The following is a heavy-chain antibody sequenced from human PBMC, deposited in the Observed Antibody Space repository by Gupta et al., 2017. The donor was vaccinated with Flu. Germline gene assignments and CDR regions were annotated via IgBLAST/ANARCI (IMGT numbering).Heavy chain of an antibody. V-gene: IGHV3-7*01. D-gene: IGHD3-3*01. Sequence: EVQLVESGGGLVQPGGSLRLSCAASGLTFTRYWMSWVRQAPGKGLEWVANINQDGNKKYYVDEVKGRFTISRDNAKNSLYLQMNSLRAEDTAVYYCVEAGGGSYPWGQGTLVTVSS. CDR2: INQDGNKK. J-gene: IGHJ4*02. CDR1: GLTFTRYW. CDR3: VEAGGGSYP.